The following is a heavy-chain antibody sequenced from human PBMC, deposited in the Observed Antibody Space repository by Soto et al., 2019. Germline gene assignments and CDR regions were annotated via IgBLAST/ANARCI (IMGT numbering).Heavy chain of an antibody. CDR2: ISPNRGTT. Sequence: ASVKVSCKASGYSFNSYEISWVRQATGQGLEWMAWISPNRGTTGYAQRFQGRLSVTFNTSLTTVYMELSGLRSDDTAVYYCTRDSGWPTNKLDPWGQGTLVTVSS. J-gene: IGHJ5*02. V-gene: IGHV1-8*01. CDR1: GYSFNSYE. D-gene: IGHD6-19*01. CDR3: TRDSGWPTNKLDP.